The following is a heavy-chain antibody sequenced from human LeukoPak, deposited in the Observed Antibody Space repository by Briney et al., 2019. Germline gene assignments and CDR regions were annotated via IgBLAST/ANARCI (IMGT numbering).Heavy chain of an antibody. D-gene: IGHD3-10*01. CDR2: INHSGST. CDR1: GGSFSGYY. CDR3: ARGFLVRGVLNWFDP. Sequence: PSETLSLTCAVYGGSFSGYYWSWIRQPPGKGLEWIGEINHSGSTNYNPSLKSRATISVDTSKNQFSLKLSSVTAADTAVYYCARGFLVRGVLNWFDPWGQGTLVTVSS. J-gene: IGHJ5*02. V-gene: IGHV4-34*01.